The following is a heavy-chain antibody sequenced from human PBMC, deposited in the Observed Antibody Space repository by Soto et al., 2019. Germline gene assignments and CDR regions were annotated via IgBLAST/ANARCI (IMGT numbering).Heavy chain of an antibody. CDR1: GFIFNDYA. V-gene: IGHV3-23*01. CDR3: AKALVPALTAKFGY. J-gene: IGHJ4*02. CDR2: VTASGGGT. D-gene: IGHD5-18*01. Sequence: PGGSLRLSCAASGFIFNDYAITRVRRAPGKGLEWVSTVTASGGGTFYANSVKGRFTISRDNSRNTLHLQMSSLRVEDTALYYCAKALVPALTAKFGYWGQGTQVTVSS.